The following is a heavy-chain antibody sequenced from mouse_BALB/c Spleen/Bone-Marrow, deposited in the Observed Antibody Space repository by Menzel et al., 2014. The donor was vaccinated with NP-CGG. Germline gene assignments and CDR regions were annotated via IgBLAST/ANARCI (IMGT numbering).Heavy chain of an antibody. Sequence: EVMLVESGGGLVQPGGSLKLSCAASGFDFRRYWMSWVRQAPGKGLEWIGEINPESSTINYTPSLKYKFIISRDNAKNTLYLQMSKVRSEDTALYYCARLGYCGYFVDWGQGTTLTVSS. CDR2: INPESSTI. J-gene: IGHJ2*01. CDR1: GFDFRRYW. D-gene: IGHD2-3*01. V-gene: IGHV4-1*02. CDR3: ARLGYCGYFVD.